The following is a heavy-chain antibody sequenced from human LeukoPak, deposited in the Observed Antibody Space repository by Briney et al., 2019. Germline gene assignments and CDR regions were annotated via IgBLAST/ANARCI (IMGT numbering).Heavy chain of an antibody. D-gene: IGHD6-6*01. J-gene: IGHJ6*03. CDR3: ARDREQLALYWNYYYYMDV. CDR1: GYTFTGYY. V-gene: IGHV1-2*02. Sequence: ASVKVSCKASGYTFTGYYMHWVRQAPGQGLEGMGWINPNSGGTNYAQKFQGRVTMTRDTSISTAYMELSRLRSDDTAVYYCARDREQLALYWNYYYYMDVWGKGTTVTVSS. CDR2: INPNSGGT.